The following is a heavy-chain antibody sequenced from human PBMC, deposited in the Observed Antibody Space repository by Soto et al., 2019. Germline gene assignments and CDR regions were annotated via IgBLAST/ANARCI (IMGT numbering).Heavy chain of an antibody. D-gene: IGHD3-3*01. J-gene: IGHJ5*02. CDR3: ARSGECLRLGWFDP. Sequence: QVQLVESGGGVVQPGRSLRLSCAASGFTFSSYGMHWVSQAPGKGLEWVAVIWYDGSNEYYADSVKGRFTISRDNSKNTLYLQMNSLRAEDTAVYYCARSGECLRLGWFDPWGQGTLVTVSS. CDR2: IWYDGSNE. V-gene: IGHV3-33*01. CDR1: GFTFSSYG.